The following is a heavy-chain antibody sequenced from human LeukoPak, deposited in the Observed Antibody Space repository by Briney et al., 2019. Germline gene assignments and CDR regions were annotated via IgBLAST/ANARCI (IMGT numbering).Heavy chain of an antibody. CDR3: ARGRSYHYMDV. V-gene: IGHV3-9*03. CDR2: ISWNGVSI. J-gene: IGHJ6*03. D-gene: IGHD2-15*01. CDR1: GFTFDDYA. Sequence: PGGSLRVSCAASGFTFDDYAMHWVRQVPGKGLEWVSGISWNGVSIGYADSVKGRFTISRDNVKNSLYLQMNSLRAEDMAFYYCARGRSYHYMDVWGKGTTVTLFS.